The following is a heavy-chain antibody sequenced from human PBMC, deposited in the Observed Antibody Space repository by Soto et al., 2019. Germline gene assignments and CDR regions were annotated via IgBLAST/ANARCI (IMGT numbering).Heavy chain of an antibody. CDR1: DASINSGGYY. CDR2: IYYSGTT. Sequence: SETLSLTCTVSDASINSGGYYWSWIRQHPGKGLEWIGFIYYSGTTYYNPSLKSRVTTSVDTSKDQFSLRLSSVTAADTAVYYCARGLIVMLAGIEELINSHFDSWGQGALVTVSS. CDR3: ARGLIVMLAGIEELINSHFDS. J-gene: IGHJ4*02. V-gene: IGHV4-31*03. D-gene: IGHD2-21*02.